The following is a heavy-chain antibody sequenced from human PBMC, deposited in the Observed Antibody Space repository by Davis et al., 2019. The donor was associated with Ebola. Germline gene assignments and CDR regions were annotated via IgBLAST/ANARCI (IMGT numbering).Heavy chain of an antibody. Sequence: GGSLRLSCAASGFTFSSYAMHWVRHAPGKGLEWVSGISWNSGSIGYADSVKGRFTISRDNAKNSLYLQMNSLRPEDTALYYCAKVGGSSWGEFDYWGQGTLVTVS. D-gene: IGHD6-13*01. CDR3: AKVGGSSWGEFDY. V-gene: IGHV3-9*01. CDR1: GFTFSSYA. J-gene: IGHJ4*02. CDR2: ISWNSGSI.